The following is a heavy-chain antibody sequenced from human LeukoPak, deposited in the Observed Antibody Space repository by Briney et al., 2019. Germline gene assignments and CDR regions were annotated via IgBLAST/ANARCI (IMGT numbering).Heavy chain of an antibody. CDR2: INHSGST. CDR3: ARVGLSSYDKDY. J-gene: IGHJ4*02. V-gene: IGHV4-34*01. D-gene: IGHD3-16*02. CDR1: GGSFSGYY. Sequence: SETLSLTCAVYGGSFSGYYWSWIRQPPGKGLEWIGEINHSGSTNYNPSLKSRVTISVDTSKNQFSLKLSSVTAADTAVYYCARVGLSSYDKDYWGQGTLVIVSS.